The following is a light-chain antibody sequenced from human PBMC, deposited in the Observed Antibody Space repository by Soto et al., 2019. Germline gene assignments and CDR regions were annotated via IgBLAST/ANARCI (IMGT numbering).Light chain of an antibody. CDR2: YDD. J-gene: IGLJ1*01. CDR1: SSNIGNNA. V-gene: IGLV1-36*01. CDR3: AEWDDSLKGHV. Sequence: QSVLTQPPSVSEAPRQRVTISCSGSSSNIGNNAVNWYQQLPGKAPKLLIYYDDLLPSGVSDRFSGSKSGTSASLAISGLQSEDGANYYCAEWDDSLKGHVFGTGTKPPVL.